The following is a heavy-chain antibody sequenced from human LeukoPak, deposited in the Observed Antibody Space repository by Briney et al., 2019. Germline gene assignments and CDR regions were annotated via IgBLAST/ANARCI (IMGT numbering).Heavy chain of an antibody. D-gene: IGHD4/OR15-4a*01. CDR2: IKQDGSEK. J-gene: IGHJ4*02. Sequence: GGSLRLSCAASGFTFSSYWMSWVRQAPGKGLEWVANIKQDGSEKYYVDSVKGRFTISRDNAKNSLYLQMNSLRAEDTAGYYCGSGPFDYCRPVQGYRGQGTLVHVSS. V-gene: IGHV3-7*01. CDR3: GSGPFDYCRPVQGY. CDR1: GFTFSSYW.